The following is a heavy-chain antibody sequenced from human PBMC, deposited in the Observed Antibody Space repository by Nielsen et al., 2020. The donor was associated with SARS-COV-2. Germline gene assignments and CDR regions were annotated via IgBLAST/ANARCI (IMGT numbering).Heavy chain of an antibody. V-gene: IGHV5-10-1*01. CDR1: GYSFTSYW. D-gene: IGHD5-18*01. J-gene: IGHJ4*02. Sequence: GESLKISCKGSGYSFTSYWISWVRQMPGKGLEWMGRIDPSDSYTNYSPSFQGHVTISADKSISTAYLQWSSLKASDTAMYYCARTVDTATRPVDFDYWGQGTLVTVSS. CDR2: IDPSDSYT. CDR3: ARTVDTATRPVDFDY.